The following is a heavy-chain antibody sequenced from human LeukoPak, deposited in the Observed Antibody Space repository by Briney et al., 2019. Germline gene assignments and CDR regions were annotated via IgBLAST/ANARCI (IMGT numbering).Heavy chain of an antibody. CDR1: GFTYSTYV. CDR2: ISGTSGST. CDR3: AKGRGSGGNPFFDY. Sequence: VGSLRLSCAASGFTYSTYVMSWVRQAPGKGLECVSPISGTSGSTHYADSVKGRFTISRDNSKNTLYLQMNSLRAEDTAVYYCAKGRGSGGNPFFDYWGQGTLVTVSS. V-gene: IGHV3-23*01. J-gene: IGHJ4*02. D-gene: IGHD2-15*01.